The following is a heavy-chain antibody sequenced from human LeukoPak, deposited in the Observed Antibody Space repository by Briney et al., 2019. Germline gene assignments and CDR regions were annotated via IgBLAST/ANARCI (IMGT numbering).Heavy chain of an antibody. CDR1: GFTLRSYD. J-gene: IGHJ4*02. CDR2: TSGSGAKT. Sequence: PGGSLRLSCAASGFTLRSYDMSWVRQAPGKGLEWVAATSGSGAKTYYADSVKGRFTISRDNSRNTLYLQMDSLRAEDTAVYYCAKEYSGYDFDYWGQGTLVTVSS. CDR3: AKEYSGYDFDY. V-gene: IGHV3-23*01. D-gene: IGHD5-12*01.